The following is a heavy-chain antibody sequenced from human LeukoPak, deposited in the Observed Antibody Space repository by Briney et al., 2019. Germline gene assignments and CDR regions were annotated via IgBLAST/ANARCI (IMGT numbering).Heavy chain of an antibody. CDR3: ARQDSSGYYPTN. Sequence: KPSETLSLTCTVSGGSISSYYWSWIRHPPGKGLEWIGYIHYRGSTNYNPSLKSRVTISVDTSKNQFSLKLSSVTAADTAVYYCARQDSSGYYPTNWGQGTLVTVSS. J-gene: IGHJ4*02. D-gene: IGHD3-22*01. V-gene: IGHV4-59*08. CDR1: GGSISSYY. CDR2: IHYRGST.